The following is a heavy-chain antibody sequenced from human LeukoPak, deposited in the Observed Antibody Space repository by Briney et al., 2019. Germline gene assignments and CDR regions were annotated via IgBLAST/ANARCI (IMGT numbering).Heavy chain of an antibody. D-gene: IGHD1-26*01. Sequence: GGSLRLSCAASGLTFSSYWMHWVRQAPGKGLVWVSRINSDGSSTSYADSVKGRFTISRDNSKNTVYLQMNSLRVEDTAIYYCAKVWSVGAGLVSAFDIWGQGTMVTVSS. CDR1: GLTFSSYW. CDR3: AKVWSVGAGLVSAFDI. CDR2: INSDGSST. V-gene: IGHV3-74*01. J-gene: IGHJ3*02.